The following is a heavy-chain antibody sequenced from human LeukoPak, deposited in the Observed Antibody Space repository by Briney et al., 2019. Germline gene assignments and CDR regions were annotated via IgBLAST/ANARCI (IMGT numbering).Heavy chain of an antibody. Sequence: ASVKVSCKASGYTFTGYYMHWVRQAPGQGLEWMGWINPNSGRTNYAQKFQGRVTITRDTSISTAYMELSRLRSDDTAVYYCARMERITYYYDSSGYFDYWGQGTLVTVSS. D-gene: IGHD3-22*01. CDR3: ARMERITYYYDSSGYFDY. CDR2: INPNSGRT. CDR1: GYTFTGYY. J-gene: IGHJ4*02. V-gene: IGHV1-2*02.